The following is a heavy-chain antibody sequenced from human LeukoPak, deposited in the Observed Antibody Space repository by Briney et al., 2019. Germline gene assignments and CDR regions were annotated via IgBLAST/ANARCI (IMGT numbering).Heavy chain of an antibody. CDR2: ITPNSGGT. CDR1: GYTYPAYN. D-gene: IGHD2-15*01. Sequence: SVTVSCKACGYTYPAYNIHWVRQAPAQGLEGMGWITPNSGGTHYAQKVQCRVTMTRDTSISTAYMELSRLRSDGTAVYSCARGRGGGYFDFWGQETLVTVSS. J-gene: IGHJ4*02. V-gene: IGHV1-2*02. CDR3: ARGRGGGYFDF.